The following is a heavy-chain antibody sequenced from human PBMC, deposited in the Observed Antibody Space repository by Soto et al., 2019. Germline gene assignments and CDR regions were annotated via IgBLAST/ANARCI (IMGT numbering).Heavy chain of an antibody. Sequence: GASVKVSCKASGGTFSSYAISWVRQAPGQGLEWMGGIIPIFGTANYAQKFQGRVTITADESTSTAYMELSSLRSEDTAVYYCAIRYCSSTSCSPVDFDYWGQGTLVTVSS. J-gene: IGHJ4*02. D-gene: IGHD2-2*01. V-gene: IGHV1-69*13. CDR2: IIPIFGTA. CDR3: AIRYCSSTSCSPVDFDY. CDR1: GGTFSSYA.